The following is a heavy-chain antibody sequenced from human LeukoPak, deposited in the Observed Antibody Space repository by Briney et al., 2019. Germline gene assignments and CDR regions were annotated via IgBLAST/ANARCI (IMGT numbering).Heavy chain of an antibody. J-gene: IGHJ4*02. CDR3: ARGVPFGGSGSTADY. CDR1: GFTFSSYS. V-gene: IGHV3-21*01. D-gene: IGHD3-10*01. CDR2: ISRSSSYL. Sequence: GGSLRLSCAASGFTFSSYSMNWVRQAPGKGLEWVSSISRSSSYLYYPHSVKGRFTIYRDNAKNSLYLRMVSAGAEDAAVYYCARGVPFGGSGSTADYWGQGTLVTVSS.